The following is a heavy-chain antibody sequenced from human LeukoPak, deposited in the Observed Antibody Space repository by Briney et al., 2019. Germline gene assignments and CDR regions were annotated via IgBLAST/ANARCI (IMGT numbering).Heavy chain of an antibody. CDR2: INHSGST. V-gene: IGHV4-34*01. D-gene: IGHD3-22*01. CDR1: GGSFSGYY. J-gene: IGHJ3*02. Sequence: PSETLSLTCAVNGGSFSGYYWSWLRQPPGKGLEWIGEINHSGSTNYNPSLKSRVTISVDTSKHQFSLTLSSVTAADTAVHYCARVVDYYDSSGGDAFDIWGQGTMLTVSS. CDR3: ARVVDYYDSSGGDAFDI.